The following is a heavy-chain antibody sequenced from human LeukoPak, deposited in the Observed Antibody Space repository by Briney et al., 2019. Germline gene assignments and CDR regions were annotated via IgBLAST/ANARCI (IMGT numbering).Heavy chain of an antibody. CDR3: ARVTMIVLSMNPPDNWFDP. V-gene: IGHV1-18*01. D-gene: IGHD3-22*01. CDR1: GFTFTTFG. CDR2: ISGYNGDT. J-gene: IGHJ5*02. Sequence: ASVKVSCKASGFTFTTFGFTWVRQAPRQGLEWIGWISGYNGDTNYAQNFQGRVTMTTDTSTGTAYMELTSLRSDDTAIYYCARVTMIVLSMNPPDNWFDPWGQGTLVTVSS.